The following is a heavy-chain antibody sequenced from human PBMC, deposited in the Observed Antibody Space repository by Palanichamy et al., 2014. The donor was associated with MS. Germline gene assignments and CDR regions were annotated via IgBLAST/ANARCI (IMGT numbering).Heavy chain of an antibody. J-gene: IGHJ6*02. CDR1: GGTFSSYA. CDR3: ARSGGHCTNGVCPYYYYYYAMDV. Sequence: QVQLVQSGAEVRKPGSSVKVSCKASGGTFSSYALSWVRQAPGQGLEWMGGIIPMFGTTNYAQTFQGRVTITADEATSPAYMELSALRSEDTAVYYCARSGGHCTNGVCPYYYYYYAMDVWGQGTTVTVSS. D-gene: IGHD2-8*01. V-gene: IGHV1-69*01. CDR2: IIPMFGTT.